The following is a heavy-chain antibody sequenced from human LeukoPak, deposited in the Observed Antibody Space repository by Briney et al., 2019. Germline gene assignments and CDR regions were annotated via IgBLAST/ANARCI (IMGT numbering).Heavy chain of an antibody. J-gene: IGHJ4*02. CDR1: GFTFSSFA. Sequence: GGSLRLSCAASGFTFSSFAMSWVRQAPGKGLEWVSVISGSGNSTYYADSVKGWFTVSRDNSKNTLYLQMNSLRAEDTALYYCARNGDYGGNGYFDYWGQGTLVTGSS. CDR2: ISGSGNST. D-gene: IGHD4-23*01. V-gene: IGHV3-23*01. CDR3: ARNGDYGGNGYFDY.